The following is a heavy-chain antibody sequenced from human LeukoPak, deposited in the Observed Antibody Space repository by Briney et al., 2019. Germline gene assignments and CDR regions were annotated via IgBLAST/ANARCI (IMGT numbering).Heavy chain of an antibody. J-gene: IGHJ4*02. Sequence: SETLSLTCTVSGVSIDSNDYYWGWIRQPPGKGLEWIGSIRHTGSTEYNPSLKSRVTISVDTPQNQFSLKVNYMTAADTAVYYCAGHYQWLHNDYWGQGILVTVSS. CDR1: GVSIDSNDYY. CDR2: IRHTGST. D-gene: IGHD5-18*01. V-gene: IGHV4-39*01. CDR3: AGHYQWLHNDY.